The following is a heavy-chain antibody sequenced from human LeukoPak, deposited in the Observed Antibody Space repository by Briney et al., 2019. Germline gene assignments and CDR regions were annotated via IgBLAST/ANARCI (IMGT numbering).Heavy chain of an antibody. CDR2: IRSSSSSI. CDR3: AREGLPVRYSSGLITDTYFDY. CDR1: GFTFASYS. J-gene: IGHJ4*02. D-gene: IGHD6-19*01. V-gene: IGHV3-48*04. Sequence: PGGSLRLSCAASGFTFASYSMNWVRQAPGKGLEWVSYIRSSSSSIYYADSVKGRFTISRDNAKNSLYLQMNSLRAEDTAVYYCAREGLPVRYSSGLITDTYFDYWGQGTLVTVSS.